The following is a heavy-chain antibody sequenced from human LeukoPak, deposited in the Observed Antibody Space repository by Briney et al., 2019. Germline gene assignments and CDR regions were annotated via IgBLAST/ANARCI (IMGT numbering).Heavy chain of an antibody. CDR3: ARDGESGYVPFDY. V-gene: IGHV3-7*01. Sequence: GGSLRLSCAASGFTFRSYWMSWVRQAPGKGLEWVANIREDGSETYYVDSVRGRFTISRDNAKDSLYLQMNSLRDEDTAVYYCARDGESGYVPFDYWGQGTLVTVSS. CDR1: GFTFRSYW. J-gene: IGHJ4*02. CDR2: IREDGSET. D-gene: IGHD5-12*01.